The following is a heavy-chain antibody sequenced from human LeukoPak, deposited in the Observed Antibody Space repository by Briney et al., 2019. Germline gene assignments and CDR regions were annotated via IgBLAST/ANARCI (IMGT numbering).Heavy chain of an antibody. CDR1: GSTFTGAY. Sequence: ASVTVSCKTSGSTFTGAYMHWVRQAPGQGLGWMGWINPNSGETKFAQKFQGRVTMTRDTSISTVYMDLGGLRSDDTAVYYCARVLFNSGYDYWGQGSLVTVSS. CDR3: ARVLFNSGYDY. V-gene: IGHV1-2*02. J-gene: IGHJ4*02. D-gene: IGHD3-9*01. CDR2: INPNSGET.